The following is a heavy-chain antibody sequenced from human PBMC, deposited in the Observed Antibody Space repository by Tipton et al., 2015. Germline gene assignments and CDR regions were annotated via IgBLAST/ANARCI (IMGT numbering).Heavy chain of an antibody. CDR2: ISWNSGSI. CDR3: AKDRGAVTTGYYYGMDV. J-gene: IGHJ6*02. Sequence: SLRLSCAASGFTFDDYAMHWVRQAPGKGLEWVSGISWNSGSIDYADSVKGRFTISRDNAKNSLFLQMNSLRAEDTAFYYCAKDRGAVTTGYYYGMDVWGQGTTATVSS. V-gene: IGHV3-9*01. D-gene: IGHD4-11*01. CDR1: GFTFDDYA.